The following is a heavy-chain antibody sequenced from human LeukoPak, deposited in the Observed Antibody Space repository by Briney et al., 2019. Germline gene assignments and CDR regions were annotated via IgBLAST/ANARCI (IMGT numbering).Heavy chain of an antibody. Sequence: GGSLRLSCAASGFTFSSYAMSWVRQAPGKGLEWVSAISGSGGSTYYADSVKGRFTISRDNSKNTLYLQMNSLRAEDTAVYYCAKDSRDIVVVPAAMGLDYWGQGTLVTVSS. J-gene: IGHJ4*02. CDR3: AKDSRDIVVVPAAMGLDY. CDR1: GFTFSSYA. CDR2: ISGSGGST. D-gene: IGHD2-2*01. V-gene: IGHV3-23*01.